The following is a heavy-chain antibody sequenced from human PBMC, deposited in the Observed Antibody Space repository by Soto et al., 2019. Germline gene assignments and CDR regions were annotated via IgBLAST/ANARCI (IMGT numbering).Heavy chain of an antibody. CDR3: ARRTEDYYYYMDV. CDR1: GGSISSYY. CDR2: IYYSGST. Sequence: LSLTCTVSGGSISSYYWSWIRQPPGKGLEWIGYIYYSGSTNYNPSLKSRVTISVDTSKNQFSLKLSSVTAADTAVYYCARRTEDYYYYMDVWGKGTTVTVSS. J-gene: IGHJ6*03. V-gene: IGHV4-59*01.